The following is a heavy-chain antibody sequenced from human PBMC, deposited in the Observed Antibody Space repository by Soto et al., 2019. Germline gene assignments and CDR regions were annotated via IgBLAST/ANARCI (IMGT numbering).Heavy chain of an antibody. CDR2: ISGSGGST. D-gene: IGHD4-4*01. CDR3: AKFIILIHSNFDPFDI. V-gene: IGHV3-23*01. CDR1: GFTFSSYA. J-gene: IGHJ3*02. Sequence: GGSLRLSCAASGFTFSSYAMSWVRQAPGKGLEWVSAISGSGGSTYYADSVKGRFTISRDNSKNKLYLQMNSLRAEDTAVYYCAKFIILIHSNFDPFDIWGQGKMVTVSS.